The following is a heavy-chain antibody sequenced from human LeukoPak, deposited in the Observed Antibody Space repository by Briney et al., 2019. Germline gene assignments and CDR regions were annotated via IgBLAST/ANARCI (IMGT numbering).Heavy chain of an antibody. CDR3: ATLILWFGEKDRTVYNWFDP. J-gene: IGHJ5*02. CDR2: FDPEDGET. Sequence: GASVKVSCKVSGYTLTELSMHWVRQAPGKGLEWMGGFDPEDGETIYAQKFQGRVTMTEDTSTDTAYMELSSLRSEDTAVYYCATLILWFGEKDRTVYNWFDPWGQGTLVTVSS. V-gene: IGHV1-24*01. D-gene: IGHD3-10*01. CDR1: GYTLTELS.